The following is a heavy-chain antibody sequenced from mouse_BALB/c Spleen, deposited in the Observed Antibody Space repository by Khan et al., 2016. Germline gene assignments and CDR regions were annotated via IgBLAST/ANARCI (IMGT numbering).Heavy chain of an antibody. CDR2: IYYSGDT. V-gene: IGHV3-1*02. CDR1: GYSITSGYN. CDR3: ASYSNGSSSIY. D-gene: IGHD1-1*01. J-gene: IGHJ2*01. Sequence: EVQLQESGPDLVKPSQSLSLTCTVTGYSITSGYNWHWIRQFPGNKLEWTGYIYYSGDTNYNPSLKSRISITRDTSKNQFFLQLSSVTTEDTATYYCASYSNGSSSIYWGQGTTLTVSS.